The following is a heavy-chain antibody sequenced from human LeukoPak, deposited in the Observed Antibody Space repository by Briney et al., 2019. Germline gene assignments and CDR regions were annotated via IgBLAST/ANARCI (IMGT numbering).Heavy chain of an antibody. CDR1: GGSFSGYY. V-gene: IGHV4-34*01. CDR3: ARGRVLTIFGVVQG. J-gene: IGHJ4*02. Sequence: PSETLSLTCAVYGGSFSGYYWSWIRQPPGKGLGWIGEINHSGSTNSNPSLKSRVTISVDTSKNQFSLKLSSVTAADTAVYYCARGRVLTIFGVVQGGGQGTLVTVSS. D-gene: IGHD3-3*01. CDR2: INHSGST.